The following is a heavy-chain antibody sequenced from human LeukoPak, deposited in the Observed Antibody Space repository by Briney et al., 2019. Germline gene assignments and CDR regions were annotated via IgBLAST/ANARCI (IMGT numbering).Heavy chain of an antibody. CDR1: GGSIGSGDYY. V-gene: IGHV4-61*02. CDR2: IYTSGST. D-gene: IGHD3-16*01. J-gene: IGHJ2*01. CDR3: ARGARGIFWYFDR. Sequence: SQTLSLTCTVSGGSIGSGDYYYTWLRQPAGKGLEWIGLIYTSGSTNYSPSLKGRVAMSVDTSKNQFSLKLSSVTAADTAVYYCARGARGIFWYFDRWGRGTLVTVSS.